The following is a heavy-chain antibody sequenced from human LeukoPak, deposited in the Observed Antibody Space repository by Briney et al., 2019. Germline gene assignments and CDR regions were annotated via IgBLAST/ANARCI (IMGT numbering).Heavy chain of an antibody. J-gene: IGHJ1*01. Sequence: GSLSLSCAASGFTFSSYSMNWVRQAPGKGLEWVSYISSSSSTIYYPDSVKGRFTISRDNSKNTLYLQMNRLRAEDTAVYFCAKDISVYDSCLWRFQHWGQGTLVTVSS. CDR1: GFTFSSYS. V-gene: IGHV3-48*01. CDR2: ISSSSSTI. CDR3: AKDISVYDSCLWRFQH. D-gene: IGHD5/OR15-5a*01.